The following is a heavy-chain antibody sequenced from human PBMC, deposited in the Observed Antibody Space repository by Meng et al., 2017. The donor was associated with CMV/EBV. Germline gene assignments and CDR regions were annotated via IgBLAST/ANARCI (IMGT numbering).Heavy chain of an antibody. V-gene: IGHV4-61*01. Sequence: SSGNYYWSWIRQPPGKGLEWIGYIYYSGSTNYNPSLKSRVTISVDTSKNQFSLKLSSVTAADTAVYYCARVRGDIVVVPATNWFDPWGQGTLVTVSS. CDR3: ARVRGDIVVVPATNWFDP. CDR2: IYYSGST. D-gene: IGHD2-2*01. CDR1: SSGNYY. J-gene: IGHJ5*02.